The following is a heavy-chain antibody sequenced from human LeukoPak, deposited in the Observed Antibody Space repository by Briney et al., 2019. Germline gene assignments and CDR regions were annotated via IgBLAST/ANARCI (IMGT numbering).Heavy chain of an antibody. V-gene: IGHV4-59*01. J-gene: IGHJ5*02. CDR1: GGSISSYY. CDR3: ARLIVVVPAAIAGFDP. D-gene: IGHD2-2*02. Sequence: SETLSLTCTVSGGSISSYYWSWIRQPPGKGLEWIGYIYYSGSTNYNPSLKSRVTISVDTSKNQFSLKLSSVTAADTAVYYCARLIVVVPAAIAGFDPWGQGTLDTVSS. CDR2: IYYSGST.